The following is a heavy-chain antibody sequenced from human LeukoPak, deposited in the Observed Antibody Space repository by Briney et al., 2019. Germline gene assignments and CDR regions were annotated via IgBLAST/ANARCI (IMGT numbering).Heavy chain of an antibody. D-gene: IGHD1-26*01. CDR2: IWYDGNKI. V-gene: IGHV3-33*01. CDR3: ARDHTWDSYYFDY. Sequence: QPGRSLRLSCVVSRFTLGHYCMHWVRPAPDKWRGWEAVIWYDGNKIVYADSVKGRFTISRHNFKNTLSLQMNSLRAEDTAVYYCARDHTWDSYYFDYWGQGTLISVSS. CDR1: RFTLGHYC. J-gene: IGHJ4*02.